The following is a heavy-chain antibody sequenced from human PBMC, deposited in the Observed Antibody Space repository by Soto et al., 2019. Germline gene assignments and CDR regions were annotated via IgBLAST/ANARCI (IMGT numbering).Heavy chain of an antibody. CDR1: GFTVRSNS. CDR3: TIVHLDAFDI. V-gene: IGHV3-53*01. Sequence: EVQLVEAGGGLIQPGGSLTLSCAACGFTVRSNSMSWVRQAPGKGLEWVSVIDSGSNTYYSDSVMGRFTISRDHSNNTLYLQMSSLRAGATAVYCFTIVHLDAFDIWGQVTMVSFSS. CDR2: IDSGSNT. J-gene: IGHJ3*02.